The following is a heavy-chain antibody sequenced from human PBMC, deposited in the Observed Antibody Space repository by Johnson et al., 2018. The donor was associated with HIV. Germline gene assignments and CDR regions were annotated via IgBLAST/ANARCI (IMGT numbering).Heavy chain of an antibody. V-gene: IGHV3-38-3*01. D-gene: IGHD1-1*01. J-gene: IGHJ3*02. CDR1: GFTFSSYA. CDR3: AKEDPWRRAFDI. CDR2: ISGGST. Sequence: VLLVESGGGVVQPGGSLRLSCAASGFTFSSYAMSWVRPAPGKGLEWVSSISGGSTYYADSRKGRFTISRDNSKNTLHLQMNSLRAEDTAVYYCAKEDPWRRAFDIWGQGTMVTVSS.